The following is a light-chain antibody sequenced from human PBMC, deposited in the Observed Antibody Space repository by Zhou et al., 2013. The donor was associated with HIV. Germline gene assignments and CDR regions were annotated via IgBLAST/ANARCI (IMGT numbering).Light chain of an antibody. J-gene: IGKJ4*01. CDR1: QSLSISS. Sequence: EIVMTQSPATLSVSPGERATLSCRASQSLSISSLAWYQQKPGQAPRLLLYGASKRATGIPDRFSSSGSGTDFTLTISSLEPEDFAVYYCQQRSNWLTFGGGTKVEIK. CDR3: QQRSNWLT. V-gene: IGKV3D-20*02. CDR2: GAS.